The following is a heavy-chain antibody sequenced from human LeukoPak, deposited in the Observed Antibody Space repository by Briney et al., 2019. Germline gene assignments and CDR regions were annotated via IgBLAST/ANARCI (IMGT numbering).Heavy chain of an antibody. V-gene: IGHV4-4*07. CDR2: IYTSGST. J-gene: IGHJ4*02. D-gene: IGHD6-13*01. CDR3: ARFSSSWFFDY. CDR1: GGSISSHY. Sequence: PSETLSLTCTVSGGSISSHYSSWIRQPARKGLEWIGRIYTSGSTNYNPSLKSRVTMSVDTSKNQFSLKLSSVTAADTAVYYCARFSSSWFFDYWGQGTLVTVSS.